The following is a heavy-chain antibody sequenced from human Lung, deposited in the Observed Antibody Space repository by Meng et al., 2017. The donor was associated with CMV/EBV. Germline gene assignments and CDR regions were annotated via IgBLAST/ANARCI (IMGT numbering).Heavy chain of an antibody. V-gene: IGHV4-30-4*01. J-gene: IGHJ4*02. D-gene: IGHD4-11*01. CDR2: IYYSGST. CDR1: GGSISSGAYY. CDR3: ARDRTTGRYFDY. Sequence: QLRLQEACPGLVTPSQTLSLTCTVSGGSISSGAYYWSWIRQPPGKGLEWIGYIYYSGSTYYNPSLKSRVTISVDTSKNQFSLKLSSVTAADTAVYYCARDRTTGRYFDYWGQGTLVTVSS.